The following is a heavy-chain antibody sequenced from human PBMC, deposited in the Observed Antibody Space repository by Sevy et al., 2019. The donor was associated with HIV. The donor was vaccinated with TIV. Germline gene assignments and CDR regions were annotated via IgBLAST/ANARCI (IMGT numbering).Heavy chain of an antibody. V-gene: IGHV1-69*13. J-gene: IGHJ6*02. D-gene: IGHD5-12*01. CDR2: IIPVFGSA. CDR1: GDTFGNYA. Sequence: ASVKVSCKASGDTFGNYAIAWVRQAPGQGLEWMGGIIPVFGSANSAQKFQDRVTITVDVSTSTAYMELRSLTSEDTAVYYCARSNPDGYNYSYYYGMDVWGQGTTVTVSS. CDR3: ARSNPDGYNYSYYYGMDV.